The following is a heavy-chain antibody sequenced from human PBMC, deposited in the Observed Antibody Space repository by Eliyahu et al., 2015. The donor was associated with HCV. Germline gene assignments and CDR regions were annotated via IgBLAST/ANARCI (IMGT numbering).Heavy chain of an antibody. CDR1: GFTFDDYA. CDR2: INWNSVII. Sequence: EVQLLESGGGLAQPGRSLXLSCVXSGFTFDDYAMXWVRQAPGKGLEWVSGINWNSVIIDYADSVKGRFTISRDNARNSLYLQMNNLRAEDTALYYCAKGGTSWGYYGMDLWGQGTTVIVSS. J-gene: IGHJ6*02. CDR3: AKGGTSWGYYGMDL. D-gene: IGHD2-2*01. V-gene: IGHV3-9*01.